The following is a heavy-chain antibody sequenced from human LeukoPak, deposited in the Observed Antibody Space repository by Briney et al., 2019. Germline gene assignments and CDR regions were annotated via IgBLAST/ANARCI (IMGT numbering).Heavy chain of an antibody. CDR3: ARGTYYYGSGSYNFDY. Sequence: SETLSLTCAVYGGSFSGYYWSWIRQPPGKGLEWIGEINHSGSTNYNPSLKSRATISVDTSKNQFSLKLSSVTAADTAVYYCARGTYYYGSGSYNFDYWGQGTLVTVSS. J-gene: IGHJ4*02. V-gene: IGHV4-34*01. CDR2: INHSGST. D-gene: IGHD3-10*01. CDR1: GGSFSGYY.